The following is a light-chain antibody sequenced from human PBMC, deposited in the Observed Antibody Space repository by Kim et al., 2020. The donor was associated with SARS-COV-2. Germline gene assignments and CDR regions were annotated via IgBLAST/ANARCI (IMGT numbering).Light chain of an antibody. CDR3: QTWGTGIQV. CDR2: LNSDGSH. J-gene: IGLJ2*01. CDR1: SGHSSYA. Sequence: QLVLTQSPSASASLGASVKLTCTLSSGHSSYAIAWHQQQPQKGPRYLMKLNSDGSHSKGDGIPDRFSGSSSVAERYHTISSLQSEDEADYYCQTWGTGIQVFGGGTQLTVL. V-gene: IGLV4-69*01.